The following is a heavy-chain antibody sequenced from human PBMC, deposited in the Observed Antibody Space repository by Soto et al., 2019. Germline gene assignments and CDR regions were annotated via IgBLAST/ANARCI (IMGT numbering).Heavy chain of an antibody. CDR2: ISGGGDST. CDR3: ARGQDDYGDSDVWFDP. Sequence: EEQLLESGGGLVQPGGSLRLSCAASGFSFSSYGMSWVRQAPGKGLEWVSGISGGGDSTYYADSVKGRFTISRDKSKNTLYLQINSLRAEDTAVYYRARGQDDYGDSDVWFDPWGQGTLVSVSS. CDR1: GFSFSSYG. J-gene: IGHJ5*02. V-gene: IGHV3-23*01. D-gene: IGHD4-17*01.